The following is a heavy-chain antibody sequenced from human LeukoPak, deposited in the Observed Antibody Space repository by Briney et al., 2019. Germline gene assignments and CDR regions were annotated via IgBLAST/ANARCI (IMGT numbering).Heavy chain of an antibody. CDR2: IIPIFGTA. J-gene: IGHJ4*02. CDR3: ASPVRGYSGYDSHFDY. CDR1: GGTFSSYA. D-gene: IGHD5-12*01. Sequence: SVKVSCKASGGTFSSYAISWVRQAPGQGLEWMGGIIPIFGTANYAQKFPGRVTITADESTSTAYMELSSLRSEDTAVYYCASPVRGYSGYDSHFDYWGQGTLVTVSS. V-gene: IGHV1-69*01.